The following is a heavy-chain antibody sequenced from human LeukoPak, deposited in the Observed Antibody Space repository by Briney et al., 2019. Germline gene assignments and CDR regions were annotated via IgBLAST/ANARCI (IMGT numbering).Heavy chain of an antibody. CDR3: ARATTATPGAFDI. Sequence: ASVKVSCKASGYTFTSYNIHWVRQAPGQGLEWMGWISTDNGNTKYSQKFQGRVTITRDTSASTAYMELSSLGSEDTAVYYCARATTATPGAFDIWGQGTMVTVSS. V-gene: IGHV1-3*04. CDR2: ISTDNGNT. CDR1: GYTFTSYN. J-gene: IGHJ3*02. D-gene: IGHD1-1*01.